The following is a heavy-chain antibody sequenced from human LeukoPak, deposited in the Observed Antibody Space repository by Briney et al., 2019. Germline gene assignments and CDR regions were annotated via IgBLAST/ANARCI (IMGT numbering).Heavy chain of an antibody. D-gene: IGHD3-10*02. CDR3: AKDRVSMYYFDY. CDR2: ISGSGGST. V-gene: IGHV3-23*01. J-gene: IGHJ4*02. Sequence: GALRLSCAASGFTFSSYAMSWVRQAPGKGLEWVSAISGSGGSTYYADSVKGRFTISRDNSKNTLYLQMNSLRAEDTAVYYCAKDRVSMYYFDYWGQGTLVTVSS. CDR1: GFTFSSYA.